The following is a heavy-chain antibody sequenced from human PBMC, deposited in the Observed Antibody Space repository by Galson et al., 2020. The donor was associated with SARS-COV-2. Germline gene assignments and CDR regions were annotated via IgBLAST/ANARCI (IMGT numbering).Heavy chain of an antibody. J-gene: IGHJ6*02. CDR1: GYTFPGYY. CDR2: INPNSGGT. Sequence: ASVQVSCQASGYTFPGYYMHWVQPAPGQGLEWMGWINPNSGGTNYAQKFQGRVTMTRDTSISTAYMELSRLRSDDTAVYYCATRSPSIAAAGPVRYYYYGMDVCCQGTTVTVSS. D-gene: IGHD6-13*01. V-gene: IGHV1-2*02. CDR3: ATRSPSIAAAGPVRYYYYGMDV.